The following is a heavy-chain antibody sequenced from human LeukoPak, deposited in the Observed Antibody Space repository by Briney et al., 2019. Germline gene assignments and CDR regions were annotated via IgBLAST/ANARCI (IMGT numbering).Heavy chain of an antibody. J-gene: IGHJ6*03. D-gene: IGHD6-13*01. V-gene: IGHV1-69*05. Sequence: SVKVSCKASGGTFSSYAISWVRQAPGQGLEWMGVIIPIFGTANYAQKFQGRVTITTDESTSTAYMELSSLRSEDTAVYYCARNPTAAGKAYYYYYMDVWGKGTTVTVSS. CDR2: IIPIFGTA. CDR3: ARNPTAAGKAYYYYYMDV. CDR1: GGTFSSYA.